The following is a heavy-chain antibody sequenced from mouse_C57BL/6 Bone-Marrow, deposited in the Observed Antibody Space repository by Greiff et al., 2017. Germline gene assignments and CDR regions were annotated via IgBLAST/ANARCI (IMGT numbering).Heavy chain of an antibody. CDR3: AHYYDYDWYFDV. CDR2: ISSGSSTI. V-gene: IGHV5-17*01. J-gene: IGHJ1*03. CDR1: GFTFSDYG. D-gene: IGHD2-4*01. Sequence: EVMLVESGGGLVKPGGSLKLSCAASGFTFSDYGMHWVRQAPEKGLEWVAYISSGSSTIYYADTVKGRFTISRDNAKNTLFLQMTSLRSEDTAMYYCAHYYDYDWYFDVWGTGTTVTVSS.